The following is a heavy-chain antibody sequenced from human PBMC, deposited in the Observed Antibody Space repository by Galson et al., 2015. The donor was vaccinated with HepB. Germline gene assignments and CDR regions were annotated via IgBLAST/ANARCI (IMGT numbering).Heavy chain of an antibody. CDR2: ISGSGVST. Sequence: SLRLSCAASGFTFSNYAMSWVRQAPGKGLEWVSVISGSGVSTYYADSVKGRFTISRDNSKNTLYVQMNSLRAEDTAVYYCARDFIAVGRGPEYWGQGALVTGSS. CDR1: GFTFSNYA. J-gene: IGHJ4*02. CDR3: ARDFIAVGRGPEY. D-gene: IGHD6-19*01. V-gene: IGHV3-23*01.